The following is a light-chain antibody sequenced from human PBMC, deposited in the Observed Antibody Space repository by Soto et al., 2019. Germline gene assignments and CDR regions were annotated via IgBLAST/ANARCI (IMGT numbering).Light chain of an antibody. CDR1: SSNIGAGYD. CDR3: QSYDSSSAEV. V-gene: IGLV1-40*01. Sequence: QSVLTQPPSVSGAPGQRVTISCTGSSSNIGAGYDVHWYQQLPGTAPKLLIYGNSNRPSGVPDRFSGSKSGTSASLAITGLQAEDEADYYCQSYDSSSAEVFGTGTKLTVL. CDR2: GNS. J-gene: IGLJ1*01.